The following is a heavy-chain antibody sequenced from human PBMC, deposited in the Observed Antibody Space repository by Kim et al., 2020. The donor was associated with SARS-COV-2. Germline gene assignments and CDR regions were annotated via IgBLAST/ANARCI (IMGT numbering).Heavy chain of an antibody. V-gene: IGHV3-48*02. CDR1: GFTFSIYS. D-gene: IGHD6-25*01. CDR2: ISSTSRNI. J-gene: IGHJ4*02. Sequence: GGSLRLSCAASGFTFSIYSIDWVRRAPGKGLEWIIYISSTSRNIYYADSVKGRFSVSRDNAENSVYLQMDSLTDKDTAIYYCARVGPSGYTADYWGQGTPVTVSS. CDR3: ARVGPSGYTADY.